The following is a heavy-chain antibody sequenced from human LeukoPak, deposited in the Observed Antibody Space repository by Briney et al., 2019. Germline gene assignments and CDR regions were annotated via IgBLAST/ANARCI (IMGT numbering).Heavy chain of an antibody. CDR1: GGSFSTYY. CDR2: IYYSEST. CDR3: ARGPDGYDYGPFDY. J-gene: IGHJ4*02. V-gene: IGHV4-59*01. Sequence: SETLSLTCTVSGGSFSTYYWSWIRQPPGKGLEWIGYIYYSESTNYNPSLKSRVTISVATSKNQFSLKLNSVTAADTAVYYCARGPDGYDYGPFDYWGQGTLVTVSS. D-gene: IGHD5-12*01.